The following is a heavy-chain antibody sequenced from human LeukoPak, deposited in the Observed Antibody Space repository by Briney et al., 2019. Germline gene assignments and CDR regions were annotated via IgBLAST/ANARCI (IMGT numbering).Heavy chain of an antibody. J-gene: IGHJ5*02. Sequence: SETLSLTCAVYGGSFSGYYWSWIRQPPGKGLEWIREINHSGSTNYNPSLKSRVTISVDTSKNQFSLKLNSVTAADTAVYYCARPLGYCSDSRCPQSWFDPWGQGTLVTVSS. CDR1: GGSFSGYY. V-gene: IGHV4-34*01. CDR2: INHSGST. CDR3: ARPLGYCSDSRCPQSWFDP. D-gene: IGHD2-15*01.